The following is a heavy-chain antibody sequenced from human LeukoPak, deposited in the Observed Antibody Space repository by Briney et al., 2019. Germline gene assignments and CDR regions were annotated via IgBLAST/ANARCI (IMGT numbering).Heavy chain of an antibody. D-gene: IGHD3-10*01. CDR3: AKGPGNYYGSGSRGDDY. CDR2: ISYDGSNK. CDR1: GFTFSSYG. V-gene: IGHV3-30*18. Sequence: PGRSLRLSCAASGFTFSSYGMHWVRQAPGKGLEWVAVISYDGSNKYYADSVKGRFTISRDNSKNTLYLQMNSLRAEDTAVYYCAKGPGNYYGSGSRGDDYWGQGTLVTVSS. J-gene: IGHJ4*02.